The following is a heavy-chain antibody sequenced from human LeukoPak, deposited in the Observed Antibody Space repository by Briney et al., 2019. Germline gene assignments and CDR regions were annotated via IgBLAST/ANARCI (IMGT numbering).Heavy chain of an antibody. V-gene: IGHV1-18*01. CDR1: GYTFTSYG. CDR2: ISAYNGNT. Sequence: ASVKVSCKASGYTFTSYGVSWVRQAPGQGLEWMGWISAYNGNTNYAQKLQGRVTMTTDTSTSTAYMELRSLRSDDTAVYYCARDRGGRTRGHFDYWGQGTLVTVSS. J-gene: IGHJ4*02. D-gene: IGHD3-10*01. CDR3: ARDRGGRTRGHFDY.